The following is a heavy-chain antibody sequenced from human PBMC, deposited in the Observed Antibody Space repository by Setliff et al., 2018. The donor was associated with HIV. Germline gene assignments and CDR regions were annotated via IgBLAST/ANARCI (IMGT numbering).Heavy chain of an antibody. V-gene: IGHV4-39*01. CDR3: ARALAVTHWGYFDY. J-gene: IGHJ4*02. Sequence: PSETLSLTCSVSGASISSSSYYWGWLRQPPGKGLEWSGTIYYGGSTDYDESLKSRVTISLDTSKNQFSLKLKSVTATATDVYDCARALAVTHWGYFDYWGQGTLVTVSS. CDR2: IYYGGST. CDR1: GASISSSSYY. D-gene: IGHD7-27*01.